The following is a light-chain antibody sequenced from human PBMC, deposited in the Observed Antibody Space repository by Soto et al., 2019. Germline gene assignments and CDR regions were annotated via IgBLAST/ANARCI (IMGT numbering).Light chain of an antibody. CDR1: SSHIGINA. CDR2: DNN. V-gene: IGLV1-44*01. CDR3: AAWDDSLNGLV. J-gene: IGLJ1*01. Sequence: QSVLTQPPSASGTPGQRVTISCSGSSSHIGINAVNWYQQLPGTAPKLVMFDNNQRPSGVPDRFSGSKSGISASLAISGLQSEDEADYSCAAWDDSLNGLVFGAGTKVTVL.